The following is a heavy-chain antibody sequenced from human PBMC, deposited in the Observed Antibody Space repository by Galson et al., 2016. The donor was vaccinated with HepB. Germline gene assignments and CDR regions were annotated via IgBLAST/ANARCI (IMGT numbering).Heavy chain of an antibody. CDR2: ISYDGSNK. CDR1: GFTFRVYP. D-gene: IGHD2-2*02. Sequence: SLRLSCAASGFTFRVYPMHWVRQAPGKGLEWVAVISYDGSNKYYADSVKGRFTISRDNSKNTLYLQMNSLRAEDTAVYYCARDADIVKVPAAIRADYWGQGTLVTVSS. J-gene: IGHJ4*02. V-gene: IGHV3-30*04. CDR3: ARDADIVKVPAAIRADY.